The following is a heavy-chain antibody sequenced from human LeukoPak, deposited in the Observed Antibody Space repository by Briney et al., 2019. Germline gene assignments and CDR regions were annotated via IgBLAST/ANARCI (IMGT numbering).Heavy chain of an antibody. V-gene: IGHV3-23*01. CDR3: AATVVTGYYYYSYDMDV. CDR2: ISGSGGST. D-gene: IGHD4-23*01. J-gene: IGHJ6*02. CDR1: GFTFSSYA. Sequence: PGGSLRLSCAASGFTFSSYAMSWVRQAPGKGLEWDSTISGSGGSTYYADSVKGRFTISRDNSKNTLYLQMNSLRAEDTAVYYCAATVVTGYYYYSYDMDVWGQGTTVTVSS.